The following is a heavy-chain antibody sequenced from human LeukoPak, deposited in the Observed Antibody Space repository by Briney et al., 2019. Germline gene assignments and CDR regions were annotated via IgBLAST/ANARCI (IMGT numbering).Heavy chain of an antibody. CDR1: GFTFSSYS. D-gene: IGHD2-2*01. Sequence: NPGGSLRLSCAASGFTFSSYSMNWVRQAPGKGLEWVSSISSSSSYIYYADSVKGRFTISRDNAKNSLYLQMSSLRAEDTAVYYCARGPIVVVPDYYMDVWGKGTTVTVSS. CDR2: ISSSSSYI. V-gene: IGHV3-21*01. J-gene: IGHJ6*03. CDR3: ARGPIVVVPDYYMDV.